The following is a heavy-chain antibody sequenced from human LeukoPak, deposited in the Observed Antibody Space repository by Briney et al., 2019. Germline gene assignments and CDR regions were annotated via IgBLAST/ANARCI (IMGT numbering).Heavy chain of an antibody. Sequence: PSETLSLTCTVSGGSISSYYWSWIRQPAGKGLEWIGRIYTSGSTNYNPSLKSRVTMSVDTSKNQFSLKLSSVAAADTAVYYCARSSAGIAAAGPGYYYGMDVWGQGTTVTVSS. CDR1: GGSISSYY. CDR2: IYTSGST. D-gene: IGHD6-13*01. CDR3: ARSSAGIAAAGPGYYYGMDV. J-gene: IGHJ6*02. V-gene: IGHV4-4*07.